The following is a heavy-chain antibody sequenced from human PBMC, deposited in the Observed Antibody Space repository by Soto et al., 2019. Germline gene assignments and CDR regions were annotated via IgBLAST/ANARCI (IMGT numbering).Heavy chain of an antibody. CDR3: AGSPRLLPRDKED. J-gene: IGHJ4*02. CDR1: GYFFSRHW. V-gene: IGHV5-51*01. CDR2: IYPGDSDT. Sequence: PGESLKISCKGSGYFFSRHWIGWVRQMPCKGLEWIGSIYPGDSDTRYSPPFQGQVTLSADQFTDTAYLQWSTLKASDTAIEYRAGSPRLLPRDKEDWGQGTLVTVSS.